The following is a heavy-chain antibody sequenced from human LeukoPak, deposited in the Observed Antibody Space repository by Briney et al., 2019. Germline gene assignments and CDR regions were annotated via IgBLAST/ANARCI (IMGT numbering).Heavy chain of an antibody. J-gene: IGHJ5*02. Sequence: VASVKVSCKASGGTFSSYGISWVRQAPGQGLEWMGGIIPIFGTENYAQKFQGRVTITADESTSTAYMELSSLRSEDTAMYYCARDQVVRGVIRNWFDPWGQGTLVTVSS. CDR3: ARDQVVRGVIRNWFDP. CDR1: GGTFSSYG. CDR2: IIPIFGTE. V-gene: IGHV1-69*13. D-gene: IGHD3-10*01.